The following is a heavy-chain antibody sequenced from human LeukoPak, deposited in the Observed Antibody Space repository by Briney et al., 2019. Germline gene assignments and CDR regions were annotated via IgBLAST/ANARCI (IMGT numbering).Heavy chain of an antibody. J-gene: IGHJ6*03. Sequence: SETLSLTCTVSGVSISSSSYYWGWIRQPPGKGLEWIGSIYYSGSTYYNPSLKSRVTISVDTSKNQFSLKLSSVTAADTAVYYCARDKGYYYMDVWGKGTTVTVSS. V-gene: IGHV4-39*07. CDR2: IYYSGST. CDR1: GVSISSSSYY. CDR3: ARDKGYYYMDV.